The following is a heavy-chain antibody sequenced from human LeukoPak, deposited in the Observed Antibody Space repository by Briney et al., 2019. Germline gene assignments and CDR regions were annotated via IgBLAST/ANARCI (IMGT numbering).Heavy chain of an antibody. CDR3: ARLQRGYCSGGSCGTIDY. V-gene: IGHV4-38-2*01. CDR1: GYSISSGYY. CDR2: IYYSGST. D-gene: IGHD2-15*01. Sequence: SETLSLTCAVSGYSISSGYYWGWIRQPPGKGLEWIGSIYYSGSTYYNPSLKSRVTISVDTSKNQFSLKLSSVTAADTAVYYCARLQRGYCSGGSCGTIDYWGQGTLVTVSS. J-gene: IGHJ4*02.